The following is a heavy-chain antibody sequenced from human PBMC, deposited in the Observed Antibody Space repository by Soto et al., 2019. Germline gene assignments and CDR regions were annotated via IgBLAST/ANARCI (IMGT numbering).Heavy chain of an antibody. D-gene: IGHD6-13*01. CDR3: VRGGIAGNWFDP. Sequence: QVQLQESGPGLVKPSQTLSLTCGVSGGSITSGGFYWSWIRQHPGKGLEWIAYIFHSGSTDYNPSLKSRVIISADTSKNQFSLKLTSVTAADTAVYYCVRGGIAGNWFDPWGQGTLVTVSS. J-gene: IGHJ5*02. CDR2: IFHSGST. CDR1: GGSITSGGFY. V-gene: IGHV4-31*11.